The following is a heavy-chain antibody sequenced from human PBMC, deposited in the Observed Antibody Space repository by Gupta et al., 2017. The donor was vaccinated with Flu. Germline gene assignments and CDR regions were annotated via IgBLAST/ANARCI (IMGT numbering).Heavy chain of an antibody. Sequence: QVRLQESGPGLVKPLQTLSLTCTVSGYSITSGDYYWNWFRQPAGKGLEWIGRIYASGATYYNAALNGRVTMSIETSKNQLSLKLISVTAADTAVYYCARVRSGGNWFDSWGQGTLVTVSS. CDR1: GYSITSGDYY. D-gene: IGHD2-15*01. CDR2: IYASGAT. V-gene: IGHV4-61*02. J-gene: IGHJ5*01. CDR3: ARVRSGGNWFDS.